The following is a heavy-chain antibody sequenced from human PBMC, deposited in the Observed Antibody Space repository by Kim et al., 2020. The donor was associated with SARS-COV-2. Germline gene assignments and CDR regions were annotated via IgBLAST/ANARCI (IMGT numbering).Heavy chain of an antibody. D-gene: IGHD4-4*01. V-gene: IGHV1-3*01. CDR2: INAGNGNT. J-gene: IGHJ5*02. CDR3: ARETLKTLMTTLRFNWFDP. Sequence: ASVKVSCKASGYTFTSYAMHWVRQAPGQRLEWMGWINAGNGNTKYSQKFQGRVTITRDTSASTAYMELSSLRSEDTAVYYCARETLKTLMTTLRFNWFDPWGQGTLVTVSS. CDR1: GYTFTSYA.